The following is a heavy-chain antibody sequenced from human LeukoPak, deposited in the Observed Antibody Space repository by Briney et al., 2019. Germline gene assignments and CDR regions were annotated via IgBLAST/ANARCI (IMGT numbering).Heavy chain of an antibody. Sequence: KSSETLSLTCTVSGGSIKSYYWNWIQQPPGKGLEWIGHTYYSGSTNYNPTLKSRVTISLDTSKNQFSLKLRSVTAADTAVYYCASDSSGWYLVFDIWGQGTMVTVSS. D-gene: IGHD6-19*01. J-gene: IGHJ3*02. CDR2: TYYSGST. V-gene: IGHV4-59*01. CDR3: ASDSSGWYLVFDI. CDR1: GGSIKSYY.